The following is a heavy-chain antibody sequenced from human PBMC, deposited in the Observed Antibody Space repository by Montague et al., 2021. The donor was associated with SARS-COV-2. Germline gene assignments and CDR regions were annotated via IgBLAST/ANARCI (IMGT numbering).Heavy chain of an antibody. CDR1: GGSISSYY. D-gene: IGHD5-24*01. J-gene: IGHJ4*02. CDR2: IYYSGST. Sequence: ETLSLTSTVSGGSISSYYWSWIRQPPGKGLEWIGYIYYSGSTNYNPSLKSPVTISVDTSKNQFSLKLSSVTAADTAVYYCARGDVEMATIKSGGPFYHFDYWGQGTLVTVSS. CDR3: ARGDVEMATIKSGGPFYHFDY. V-gene: IGHV4-59*13.